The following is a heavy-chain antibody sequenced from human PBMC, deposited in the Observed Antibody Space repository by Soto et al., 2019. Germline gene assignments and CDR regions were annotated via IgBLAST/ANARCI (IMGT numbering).Heavy chain of an antibody. V-gene: IGHV3-64*01. Sequence: EVQLVESGGGLVQPGGSLRLSCAASGFTLSNYAMHWVRQAPGKGLEYVSAISSNGGSTYYANSVKGRFTISRDNSKNPLYLQMGSLRAEDMAVYYCARARGADYDYWGQGTLVTVSS. D-gene: IGHD1-26*01. CDR1: GFTLSNYA. CDR2: ISSNGGST. CDR3: ARARGADYDY. J-gene: IGHJ4*02.